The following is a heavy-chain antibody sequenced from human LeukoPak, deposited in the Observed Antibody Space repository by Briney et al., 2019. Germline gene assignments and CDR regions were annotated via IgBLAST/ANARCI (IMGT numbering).Heavy chain of an antibody. D-gene: IGHD1-14*01. CDR3: ARDMTGGIWARATSFDH. V-gene: IGHV1-2*02. CDR1: GYTFSAFY. Sequence: ASVKVSCKTSGYTFSAFYMHWVRQAPGQGPEWMGWINPDSGGSEYGQKFQGRVTFTSDTSSTTIYMEVRSLKSDDTAVYYCARDMTGGIWARATSFDHWGPGTLVTVSS. J-gene: IGHJ4*02. CDR2: INPDSGGS.